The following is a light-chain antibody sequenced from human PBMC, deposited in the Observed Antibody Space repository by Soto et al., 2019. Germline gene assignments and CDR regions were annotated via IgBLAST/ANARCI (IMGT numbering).Light chain of an antibody. CDR3: QQYGSSPPT. J-gene: IGKJ1*01. V-gene: IGKV3-20*01. CDR1: QRVSSSY. CDR2: GAS. Sequence: IVLTQSQGTLSLSPGERATLSCRASQRVSSSYLGWYQQKPGQAPRLLIYGASRRATGIPDRFSGSGSGTDFTLTISRLEPEDFAVYYCQQYGSSPPTFGQGTKVDIK.